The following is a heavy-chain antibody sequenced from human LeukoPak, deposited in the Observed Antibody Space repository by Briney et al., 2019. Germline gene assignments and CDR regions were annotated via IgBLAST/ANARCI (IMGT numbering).Heavy chain of an antibody. CDR2: ISSSSSYI. D-gene: IGHD2-2*01. CDR1: GFTFSSYS. V-gene: IGHV3-21*01. Sequence: GGSLRLSCAASGFTFSSYSMNWVRQAPGEGLEWVSSISSSSSYIYYADSVKGRFTISRDNAKNSLYLQMNSLRAEDTAVYYCARDFEDIVVVPASRDFDYWGQGTLVAVSS. J-gene: IGHJ4*02. CDR3: ARDFEDIVVVPASRDFDY.